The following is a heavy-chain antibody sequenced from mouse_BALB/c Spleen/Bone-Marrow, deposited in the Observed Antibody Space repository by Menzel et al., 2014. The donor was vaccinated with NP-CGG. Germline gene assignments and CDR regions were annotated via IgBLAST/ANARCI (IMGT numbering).Heavy chain of an antibody. CDR2: IDPSDSYT. D-gene: IGHD2-4*01. CDR1: GYTFTSYW. Sequence: QVQLQQSGAELVKPGASVKMSCKASGYTFTSYWMHWVKQGPGQGLEWIGTIDPSDSYTSYNQKFKGKATLTVDTSSSTANMQLSSLTSEDSAVYYCTRDDYGYWGQGTTLTVSS. V-gene: IGHV1S127*01. J-gene: IGHJ2*01. CDR3: TRDDYGY.